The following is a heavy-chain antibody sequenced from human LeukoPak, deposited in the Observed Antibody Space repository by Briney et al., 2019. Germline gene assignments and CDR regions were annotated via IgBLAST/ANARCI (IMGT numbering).Heavy chain of an antibody. CDR2: IYYSGNT. J-gene: IGHJ4*02. CDR1: GGSISNYY. CDR3: ARVRYCSTNRCYDREFDN. D-gene: IGHD2-2*01. Sequence: SETLSLTCTVSGGSISNYYWSWIRQPPGKGLEWIGYIYYSGNTNYNPSLKSRVTISVDTSKNQFSLKLNSVTAADTAVYYCARVRYCSTNRCYDREFDNWGQGHLVTVSS. V-gene: IGHV4-59*12.